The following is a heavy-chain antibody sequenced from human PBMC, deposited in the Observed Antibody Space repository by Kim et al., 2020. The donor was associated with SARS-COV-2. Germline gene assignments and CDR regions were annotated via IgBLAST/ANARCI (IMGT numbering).Heavy chain of an antibody. J-gene: IGHJ6*02. CDR1: GFTFDDYA. CDR2: ISWNSGSI. Sequence: GGSLRLSCAASGFTFDDYAMHWVRQAPGKGLEWVSGISWNSGSIGYADSVKGRFTISRDNAKNSLYLQMNSLRAEDTALYYCAKDIHYYGMDVWGQGTT. V-gene: IGHV3-9*01. CDR3: AKDIHYYGMDV.